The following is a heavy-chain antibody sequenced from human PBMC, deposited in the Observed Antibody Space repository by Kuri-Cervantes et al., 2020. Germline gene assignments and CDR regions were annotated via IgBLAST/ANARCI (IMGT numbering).Heavy chain of an antibody. J-gene: IGHJ6*02. CDR1: GFIFNNYA. D-gene: IGHD3-9*01. Sequence: GESLKISCAASGFIFNNYALHWVRQSPGKGLEWVAVISYDGSNKYYADSVKGRFTISRDNSKNTLYLQMNSLRAEDTAVYYCARDLNFEIILTGYYKPDYYGMDVWGQGTTVTVSS. V-gene: IGHV3-30-3*01. CDR2: ISYDGSNK. CDR3: ARDLNFEIILTGYYKPDYYGMDV.